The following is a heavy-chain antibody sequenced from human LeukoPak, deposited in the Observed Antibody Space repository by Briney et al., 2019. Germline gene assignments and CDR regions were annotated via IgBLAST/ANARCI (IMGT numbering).Heavy chain of an antibody. V-gene: IGHV1-69*13. D-gene: IGHD6-13*01. CDR3: ASSAAAGTEDDY. J-gene: IGHJ4*02. Sequence: SVKVSCKASGGTFSSYAISWVRQAPGQGLEWMGGIIPIFGTANYAQKFQGRVTITADESTSTAFMELSSLRSEDTAVYYCASSAAAGTEDDYWGQGTLVTVSS. CDR2: IIPIFGTA. CDR1: GGTFSSYA.